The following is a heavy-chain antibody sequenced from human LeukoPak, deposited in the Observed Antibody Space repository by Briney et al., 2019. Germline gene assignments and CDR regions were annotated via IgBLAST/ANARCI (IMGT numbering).Heavy chain of an antibody. CDR2: INHSGSS. J-gene: IGHJ6*03. V-gene: IGHV4-34*01. CDR1: GDSFSDYY. CDR3: ASGDYYYMDV. Sequence: SETLSLTCSVYGDSFSDYYWSWIRQPPGKGLEWIGEINHSGSSNYKPSLKRRVTISVDTSKNQFSLKLRSVTAADTAVYYCASGDYYYMDVWGKGTTVTVSS.